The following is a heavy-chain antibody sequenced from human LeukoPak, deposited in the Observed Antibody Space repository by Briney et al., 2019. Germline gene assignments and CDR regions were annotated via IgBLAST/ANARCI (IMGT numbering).Heavy chain of an antibody. D-gene: IGHD2-2*02. CDR2: IYHSGST. J-gene: IGHJ4*02. Sequence: PSETLSLTCTVSGGSMNQHYWSWIRQPPGKGLEWIGYIYHSGSTYYNPSLKSRVTISVDRSKNQFSLKLSSVTAADTAVYYCARGTAPQEYCSSTSCYTGFDYWGQGTLVTVSS. CDR3: ARGTAPQEYCSSTSCYTGFDY. CDR1: GGSMNQHY. V-gene: IGHV4-59*11.